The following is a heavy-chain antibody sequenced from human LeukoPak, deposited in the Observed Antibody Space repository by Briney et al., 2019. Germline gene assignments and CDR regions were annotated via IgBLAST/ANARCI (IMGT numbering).Heavy chain of an antibody. J-gene: IGHJ4*02. CDR2: TYLSGSA. CDR3: ARGAPSDSSGYRDPSFDY. CDR1: GGSHSIYY. Sequence: SESLSLTRTVCGGSHSIYYWTWIRHPPGGGLGWSGYTYLSGSANYNPSLQSRVTISVDMSKNQFSLKLTSVTAADTAVYYCARGAPSDSSGYRDPSFDYWGQGTLVTVSS. V-gene: IGHV4-59*01. D-gene: IGHD3-22*01.